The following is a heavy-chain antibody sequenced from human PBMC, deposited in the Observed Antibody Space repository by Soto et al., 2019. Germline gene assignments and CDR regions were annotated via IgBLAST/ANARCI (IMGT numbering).Heavy chain of an antibody. J-gene: IGHJ4*02. CDR3: ARHPTFSGWEYYFDY. Sequence: QLQLQESGPGLVKPSETLSLTCTVSGDSVSSSNYYWGWIRQPPGKGLEWIGSVYYSGSTYYNPSLKSRVTMSVDTSKNQFSLKLSSVTAADAAVYYCARHPTFSGWEYYFDYWGKGTPVTVSS. CDR1: GDSVSSSNYY. CDR2: VYYSGST. V-gene: IGHV4-39*01. D-gene: IGHD6-19*01.